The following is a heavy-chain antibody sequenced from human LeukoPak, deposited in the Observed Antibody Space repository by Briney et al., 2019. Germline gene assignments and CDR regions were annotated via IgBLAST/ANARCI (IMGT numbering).Heavy chain of an antibody. CDR2: ISYDGSNK. CDR3: ARDGYYGPPPDAFDI. J-gene: IGHJ3*02. V-gene: IGHV3-30*19. Sequence: GGSLRLSCATSGFTFSSYGMHWVRQAPGKGLEWVAVISYDGSNKYYADSVKGRFTISRDNSKNTLYLQMNSLRAEDTAVYYCARDGYYGPPPDAFDICGQGTMVTVSS. D-gene: IGHD4-17*01. CDR1: GFTFSSYG.